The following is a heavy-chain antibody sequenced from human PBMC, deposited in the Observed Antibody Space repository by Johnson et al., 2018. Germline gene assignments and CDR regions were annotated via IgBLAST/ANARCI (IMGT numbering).Heavy chain of an antibody. Sequence: QVQLVESGGGVVQPGRSLRLSCAASGFTFSSYAMHWVRQAPGKGLEWVAVISYDGSNKYYADSVKGRFTISRDNSKNTLYLQMNSLRAEDTAVYYCARSPRRIAAAAYYYYYYMDVWGKGTTVTVSS. CDR2: ISYDGSNK. V-gene: IGHV3-30-3*01. J-gene: IGHJ6*03. D-gene: IGHD6-13*01. CDR3: ARSPRRIAAAAYYYYYYMDV. CDR1: GFTFSSYA.